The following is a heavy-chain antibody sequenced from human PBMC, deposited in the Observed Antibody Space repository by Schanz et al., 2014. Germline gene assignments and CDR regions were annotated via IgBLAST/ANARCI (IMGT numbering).Heavy chain of an antibody. V-gene: IGHV3-66*01. CDR2: ISASGGST. CDR3: ARDGNYYGSRNYYKTPYYFDY. J-gene: IGHJ4*02. Sequence: EGQLAESGGGLVQPGGSLRLSCAVSGFTVSSNHMSWVRQAPGKGLEWVSTISASGGSTYYADSVKGRFTISRDRFQNTLYLRMSSLRAEDTAIYYCARDGNYYGSRNYYKTPYYFDYWGQGTLVTVSS. CDR1: GFTVSSNH. D-gene: IGHD3-10*01.